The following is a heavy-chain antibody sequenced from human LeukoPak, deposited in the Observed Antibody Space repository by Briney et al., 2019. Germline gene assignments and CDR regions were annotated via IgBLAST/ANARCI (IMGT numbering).Heavy chain of an antibody. CDR2: ISGGGVTT. D-gene: IGHD3-16*01. V-gene: IGHV3-23*01. CDR3: ARNQQLGGHSYYYYGMDV. CDR1: GLTLIAYA. Sequence: GGSLRLSCVGSGLTLIAYALTWARQAPGKGLEWVSGISGGGVTTYYADSVKGRFTISRDNSKNTLYLQMNSLRADDTAIYYCARNQQLGGHSYYYYGMDVWGQGTTVTVSS. J-gene: IGHJ6*02.